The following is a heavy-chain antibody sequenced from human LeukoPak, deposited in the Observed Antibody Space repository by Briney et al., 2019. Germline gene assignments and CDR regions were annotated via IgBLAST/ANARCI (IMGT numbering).Heavy chain of an antibody. CDR2: IYHSGRT. J-gene: IGHJ5*02. D-gene: IGHD3-22*01. CDR3: ARGDYYDSSGQKSSWFDP. Sequence: SETLSLTCAVSGGSISSGGYSWSWIRQPPGKGLEWIGYIYHSGRTYYNPSLKSRVTISVDRSKNQFSLKLSSVPAADTAVYYCARGDYYDSSGQKSSWFDPWGQGTLVTVSS. CDR1: GGSISSGGYS. V-gene: IGHV4-30-2*01.